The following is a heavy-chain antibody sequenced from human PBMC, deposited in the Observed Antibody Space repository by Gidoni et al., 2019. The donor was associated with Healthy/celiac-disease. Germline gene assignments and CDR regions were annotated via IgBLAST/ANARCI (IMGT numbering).Heavy chain of an antibody. CDR2: ISSSSSYI. Sequence: EVQLVESGGGLVKPGGALRLSCAASGFTFSSYSMNWVRQAPGKGLELVSSISSSSSYIYYADSVKSRFTISRDNAKNSLYLQMNSLRAEDTAVYYCAREPPHCRGGSCYPLYWGQGTLVTVSS. D-gene: IGHD2-15*01. J-gene: IGHJ4*02. CDR3: AREPPHCRGGSCYPLY. V-gene: IGHV3-21*01. CDR1: GFTFSSYS.